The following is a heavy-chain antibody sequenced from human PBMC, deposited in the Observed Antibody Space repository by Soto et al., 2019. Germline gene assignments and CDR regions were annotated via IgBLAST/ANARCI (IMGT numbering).Heavy chain of an antibody. CDR1: GGTFSSYA. Sequence: SVKVSCKASGGTFSSYAISWVRQAPGQGLEWMGGIIPIFGTANYAQKFQGRVTITADESTSTAYMELSSLRSEDTAVYYCARESLLTIFGVVISWFDTWGQGTLVTVSA. CDR2: IIPIFGTA. D-gene: IGHD3-3*01. CDR3: ARESLLTIFGVVISWFDT. J-gene: IGHJ5*02. V-gene: IGHV1-69*13.